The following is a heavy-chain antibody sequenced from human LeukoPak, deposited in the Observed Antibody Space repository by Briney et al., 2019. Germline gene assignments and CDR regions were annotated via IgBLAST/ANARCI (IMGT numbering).Heavy chain of an antibody. CDR2: ISAYNGNT. D-gene: IGHD6-6*01. CDR3: ARDPLEYSSSGGDY. Sequence: ASVKVSCKASGYTFTNYGISWVREAPGQGLEWMGWISAYNGNTNYAQKLQGRVTMTTDTSTSTAYMELRSLRSDDTAVYYCARDPLEYSSSGGDYWGQGTLVTVSS. CDR1: GYTFTNYG. V-gene: IGHV1-18*01. J-gene: IGHJ4*02.